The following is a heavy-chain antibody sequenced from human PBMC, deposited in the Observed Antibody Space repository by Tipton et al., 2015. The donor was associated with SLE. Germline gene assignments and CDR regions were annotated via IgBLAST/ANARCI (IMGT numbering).Heavy chain of an antibody. Sequence: TLSLTCAVSGGSISSGGYSWSWIRQPPGKGLEWIGYIYYSGSTNYNPSLKSRVTISVDTSKNQFSLKLSSVTAADTAVYYCARVGSYLGFDYWGQGTLVTVSS. CDR1: GGSISSGGYS. D-gene: IGHD1-26*01. V-gene: IGHV4-61*08. CDR2: IYYSGST. CDR3: ARVGSYLGFDY. J-gene: IGHJ4*02.